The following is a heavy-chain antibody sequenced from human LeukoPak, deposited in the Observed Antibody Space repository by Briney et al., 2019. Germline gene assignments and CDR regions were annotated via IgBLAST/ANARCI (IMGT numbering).Heavy chain of an antibody. J-gene: IGHJ3*02. D-gene: IGHD4-17*01. Sequence: GGSLRLSCAASGLTISDSWIHWVRQAPGKGLEWVAVIWYDGSNKYYADSVKGRFTISRDNSKNTLYLQMNSLRAEDTAVYYCARDLFSPFVTTSLGSAFDIWGQGTMVTVSS. CDR3: ARDLFSPFVTTSLGSAFDI. CDR2: IWYDGSNK. CDR1: GLTISDSW. V-gene: IGHV3-33*08.